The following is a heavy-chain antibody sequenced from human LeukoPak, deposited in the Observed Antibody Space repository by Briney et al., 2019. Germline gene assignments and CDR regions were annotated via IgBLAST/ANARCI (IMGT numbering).Heavy chain of an antibody. CDR2: ISYDGSNK. CDR1: GFTFSSYA. J-gene: IGHJ1*01. V-gene: IGHV3-30-3*01. Sequence: PGRSLRLSCAASGFTFSSYAMHWVRQAPGKGLEGVAVISYDGSNKYYADSVKGRFTISRDNSKNTLYLQMNSLRAEDTAVYYCARAVRKAAAGQYFQHWGQGTLVTVSS. D-gene: IGHD6-13*01. CDR3: ARAVRKAAAGQYFQH.